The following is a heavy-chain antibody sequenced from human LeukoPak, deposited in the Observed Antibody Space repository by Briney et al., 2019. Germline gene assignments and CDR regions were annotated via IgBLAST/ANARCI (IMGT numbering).Heavy chain of an antibody. CDR3: AKTAGYYYDSSGYRRGGAFDI. J-gene: IGHJ3*02. D-gene: IGHD3-22*01. CDR2: ISGSGGST. Sequence: GVSLRLSCAASGFTFSSYAMSWVRQAPGKGLEWVSAISGSGGSTYYADSVKGRFTISRDNFKNTLYLQMNSLRAEDTAVYYCAKTAGYYYDSSGYRRGGAFDIWGQGTMVTVSS. V-gene: IGHV3-23*01. CDR1: GFTFSSYA.